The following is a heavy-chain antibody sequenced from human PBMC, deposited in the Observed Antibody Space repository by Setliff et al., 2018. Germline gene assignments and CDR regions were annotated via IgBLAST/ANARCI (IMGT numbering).Heavy chain of an antibody. J-gene: IGHJ6*03. V-gene: IGHV5-51*01. D-gene: IGHD2-21*02. CDR1: GYSFTKYW. CDR3: ARRGWGSSSGDCYSPKGCYYYYMDV. CDR2: IDPADSDT. Sequence: PGESLKISCKAAGYSFTKYWIGWVRQMPGKGLEWMGIIDPADSDTTYSPSFQGQVIISADKSIGTAYLQWSSLKASDTAIYYCARRGWGSSSGDCYSPKGCYYYYMDVWGKGTTVTVSS.